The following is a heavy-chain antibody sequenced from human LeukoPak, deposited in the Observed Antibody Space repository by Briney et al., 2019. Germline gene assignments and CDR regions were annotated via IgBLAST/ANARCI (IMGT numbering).Heavy chain of an antibody. CDR2: ISSSGSTI. D-gene: IGHD4-17*01. CDR3: AREATVTTPYLDY. Sequence: GGSLRLSCAASGFTFSDYYMSWIRQAPGKGLEWVSYISSSGSTIYYADSVKGRFTISRDNAKNSLYLQMNSLRAEDTAVYYCAREATVTTPYLDYWGQGTLVTVSS. V-gene: IGHV3-11*01. J-gene: IGHJ4*02. CDR1: GFTFSDYY.